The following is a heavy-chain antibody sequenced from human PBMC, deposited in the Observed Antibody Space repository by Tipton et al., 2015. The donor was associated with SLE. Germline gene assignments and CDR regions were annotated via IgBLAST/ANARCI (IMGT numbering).Heavy chain of an antibody. CDR3: ARDTRGHSSSWSYYFDY. CDR1: GGTFSSYA. CDR2: IIPIFGTA. J-gene: IGHJ4*02. Sequence: QSGAEVKKPGSSVKVSCKASGGTFSSYAISWVRQAPGQGLEWMGGIIPIFGTANYAQKFQGRVTITADKSTSTAYMELSSLRSEDTAVYYCARDTRGHSSSWSYYFDYWGQGTLVTVSS. D-gene: IGHD6-13*01. V-gene: IGHV1-69*06.